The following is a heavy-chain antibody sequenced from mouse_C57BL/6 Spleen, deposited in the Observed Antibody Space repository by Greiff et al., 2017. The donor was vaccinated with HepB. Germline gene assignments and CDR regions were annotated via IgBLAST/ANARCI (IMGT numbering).Heavy chain of an antibody. CDR2: INPNYGTT. D-gene: IGHD2-2*01. J-gene: IGHJ3*01. CDR3: ARRPLYVYDEGWCAD. CDR1: GCSFTDYN. Sequence: EVQLQQPGPELVKPGASVKISCKASGCSFTDYNMNWVKQSNGKSLEWIGAINPNYGTTSYNQKFKGKATLTVDQSSSTAYMQLNSLTSEDSAVYYCARRPLYVYDEGWCADWGQGTLVTVSA. V-gene: IGHV1-39*01.